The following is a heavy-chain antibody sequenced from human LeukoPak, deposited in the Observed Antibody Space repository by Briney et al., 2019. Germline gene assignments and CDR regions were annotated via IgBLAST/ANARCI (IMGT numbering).Heavy chain of an antibody. CDR2: INHSGST. CDR1: GGSFSGYY. V-gene: IGHV4-34*01. CDR3: ARGTRYGSGSYPGLYYFDY. D-gene: IGHD3-10*01. Sequence: MASETLSLTCAVYGGSFSGYYWSWIRQPPGKGLEWIGEINHSGSTNYNPSLKSRVTISVDTSKNQFSLKLSSVTAADTSVYYCARGTRYGSGSYPGLYYFDYWGQGTLVTVSS. J-gene: IGHJ4*02.